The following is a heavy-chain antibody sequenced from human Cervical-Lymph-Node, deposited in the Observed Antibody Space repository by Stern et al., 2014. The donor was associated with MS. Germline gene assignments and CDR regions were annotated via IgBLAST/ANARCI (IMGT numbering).Heavy chain of an antibody. CDR1: GYTFTDYG. V-gene: IGHV1-18*01. CDR2: ISTYNGNT. J-gene: IGHJ5*02. D-gene: IGHD1-14*01. Sequence: VQLLQSGGELKKPGASVKVSCKASGYTFTDYGFTWVRQAPGQGLEWMGWISTYNGNTDYARSLQGRVSMTTDTSANTVYLELRSLQSDDTAIYYCARTPYDRTWFDPWGQGTLVTVYS. CDR3: ARTPYDRTWFDP.